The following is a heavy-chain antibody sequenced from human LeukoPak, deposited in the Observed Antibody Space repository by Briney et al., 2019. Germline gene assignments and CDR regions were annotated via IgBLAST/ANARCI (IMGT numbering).Heavy chain of an antibody. J-gene: IGHJ4*02. CDR3: AAQPGGRGQGGPKANY. Sequence: PSETLSLTCAVYGGSFSGYYWSWIRQPPGKGLEWIGEINHSGSTNYNPSLKSRVTISVDTSKNQFSLKLSSVTAADTAVYYCAAQPGGRGQGGPKANYGARGPLVTVSS. CDR1: GGSFSGYY. V-gene: IGHV4-34*01. D-gene: IGHD1-14*01. CDR2: INHSGST.